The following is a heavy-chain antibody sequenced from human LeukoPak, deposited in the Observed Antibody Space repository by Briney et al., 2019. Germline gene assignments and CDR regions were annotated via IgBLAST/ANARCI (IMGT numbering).Heavy chain of an antibody. Sequence: GASMKVSCKASGYTFTNFDINWVRQATGQGLEWMGWVNPNTGNAGYAQKFQDRVTITWDASISTAYMDLSSLRSEDTAVYYCARVGYSNSYDYWGQGTLVTVSS. CDR2: VNPNTGNA. CDR1: GYTFTNFD. CDR3: ARVGYSNSYDY. J-gene: IGHJ4*02. V-gene: IGHV1-8*03. D-gene: IGHD4-11*01.